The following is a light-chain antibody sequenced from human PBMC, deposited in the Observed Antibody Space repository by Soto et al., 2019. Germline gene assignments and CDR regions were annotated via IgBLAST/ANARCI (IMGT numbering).Light chain of an antibody. V-gene: IGKV3-20*01. J-gene: IGKJ1*01. CDR2: GAS. CDR1: QSIPNSY. CDR3: LQYGSTPGT. Sequence: EIVLTQSRGTLSLSPGERATLSCRASQSIPNSYLSWYQHKPGQAPRLLIHGASSRATGTPDRFSGSGSGTDFTLIIDRLEPEDFALYYCLQYGSTPGTFGQGTKGDLK.